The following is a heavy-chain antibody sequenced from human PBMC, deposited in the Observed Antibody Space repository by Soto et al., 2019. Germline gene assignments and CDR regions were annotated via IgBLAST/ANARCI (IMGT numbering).Heavy chain of an antibody. J-gene: IGHJ4*02. CDR2: INGDGTTI. CDR3: SGLPY. Sequence: EIKLVESGGGLVQPGGSLRLSCATSGFSFRNNWMHWVRQTPGKGLVWVSRINGDGTTINYADSVKDRFTISRDNAKNTLYLQMNSLRAEDTAVYYCSGLPYWGRGTLVTVSP. CDR1: GFSFRNNW. D-gene: IGHD6-19*01. V-gene: IGHV3-74*01.